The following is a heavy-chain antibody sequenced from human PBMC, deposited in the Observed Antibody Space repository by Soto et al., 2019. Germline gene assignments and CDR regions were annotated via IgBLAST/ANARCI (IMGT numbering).Heavy chain of an antibody. D-gene: IGHD4-4*01. CDR2: IIPLFRTP. Sequence: QVQLVQSGAEMKEPGSSVKVSCKTSGGTFSSSAISWLRQAPGQGLEWMGGIIPLFRTPVYAQKFQGRVTIAADESTSTAYVELSSLRSEDTAVYYCARENDRLQLGGNYYYILDVWGQGTTITVSS. V-gene: IGHV1-69*12. CDR1: GGTFSSSA. CDR3: ARENDRLQLGGNYYYILDV. J-gene: IGHJ6*02.